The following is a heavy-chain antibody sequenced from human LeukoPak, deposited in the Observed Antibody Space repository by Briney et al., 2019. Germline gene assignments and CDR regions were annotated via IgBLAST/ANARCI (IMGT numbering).Heavy chain of an antibody. J-gene: IGHJ4*02. Sequence: PGGSLRLSCAASGFTFSSYAMSWVRQAPGKGLEWVSAISGSGGSTYYADSVKGRFTTSRDNSKNTLYLQMNSLRAEDTAVYYCAKTIRGTMVRGVIFDYWGQGTLVTVSS. CDR2: ISGSGGST. CDR1: GFTFSSYA. V-gene: IGHV3-23*01. CDR3: AKTIRGTMVRGVIFDY. D-gene: IGHD3-10*01.